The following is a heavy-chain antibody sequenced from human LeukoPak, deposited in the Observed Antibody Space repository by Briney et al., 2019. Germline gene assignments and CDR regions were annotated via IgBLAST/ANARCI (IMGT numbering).Heavy chain of an antibody. J-gene: IGHJ4*02. V-gene: IGHV3-73*01. Sequence: GGSLRLSCAASGFTFSGSAMHWVRQASGKGLEWVGRIRSKANSYATAYAASVKGRCTISRDDSKNTAYLQMNSLKTEDTAVYYCTRPSGSYSNTDYWGQGTLVTVSS. CDR3: TRPSGSYSNTDY. CDR2: IRSKANSYAT. D-gene: IGHD1-26*01. CDR1: GFTFSGSA.